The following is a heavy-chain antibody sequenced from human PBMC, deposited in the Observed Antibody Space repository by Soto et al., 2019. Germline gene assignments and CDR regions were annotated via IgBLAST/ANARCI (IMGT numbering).Heavy chain of an antibody. J-gene: IGHJ5*01. CDR2: ISGSGVRT. V-gene: IGHV3-23*01. CDR3: AKDHAREQFVRGENWFDS. Sequence: GGSLRLSCAASGFTFSSFPMRWVRQAPGQGLEWVSTISGSGVRTYYADSVKGRFTISRDNSKNTLDLQMNSLRAEDTAIYYCAKDHAREQFVRGENWFDSWGQGTLVTVSS. CDR1: GFTFSSFP. D-gene: IGHD6-6*01.